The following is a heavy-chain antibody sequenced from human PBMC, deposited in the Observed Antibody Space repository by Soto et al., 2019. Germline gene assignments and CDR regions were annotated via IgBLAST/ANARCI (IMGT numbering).Heavy chain of an antibody. CDR1: RFTFSSYT. V-gene: IGHV3-21*03. D-gene: IGHD3-22*01. CDR2: ISRSTTYI. J-gene: IGHJ3*02. CDR3: ARDFDSSGYYGPVGAFDI. Sequence: EVQLVESGGGLVKPGGSLRLSCSASRFTFSSYTMNWVRQAPGKGLEWVSSISRSTTYIYYADSVKGRFTISSDNAKNSLYLQVNSLRAEDTAVYYCARDFDSSGYYGPVGAFDIWGQGTMVTVSS.